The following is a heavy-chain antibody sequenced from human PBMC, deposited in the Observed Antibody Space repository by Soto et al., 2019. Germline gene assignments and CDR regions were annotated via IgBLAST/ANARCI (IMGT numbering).Heavy chain of an antibody. CDR2: IYWSGDE. D-gene: IGHD6-6*01. V-gene: IGHV2-5*01. Sequence: QGTLKESGPTLVKPTQTLTLTCSFSGFSLSTSGVGVGWIRQSPGKALEWLALIYWSGDEHYRPSLKSRLSIIKDTSKNHVVLIMTDMDPVDTATYYCARGLATLPVFAFDIGVQGTMVTVSS. J-gene: IGHJ3*02. CDR3: ARGLATLPVFAFDI. CDR1: GFSLSTSGVG.